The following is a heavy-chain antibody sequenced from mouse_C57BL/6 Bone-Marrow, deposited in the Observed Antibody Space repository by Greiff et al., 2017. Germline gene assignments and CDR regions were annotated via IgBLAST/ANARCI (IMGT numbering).Heavy chain of an antibody. D-gene: IGHD2-5*01. CDR1: GYTFTSYW. V-gene: IGHV1-55*01. Sequence: VKLMESGAELVKPGASVKMSCTASGYTFTSYWITWVKQRPGQGLEWIGDIYPGSGSTNYNEKFKSKATLTVDTSSSTAYMQLSSLTSEDSAVYYCARPYYSNYWYFDVWGTGTTVTVSS. CDR3: ARPYYSNYWYFDV. CDR2: IYPGSGST. J-gene: IGHJ1*03.